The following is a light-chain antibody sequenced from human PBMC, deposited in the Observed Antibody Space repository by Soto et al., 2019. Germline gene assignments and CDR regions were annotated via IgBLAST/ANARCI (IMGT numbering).Light chain of an antibody. V-gene: IGKV1-9*01. CDR1: QGISTY. J-gene: IGKJ3*01. CDR2: GAS. CDR3: QHLKTYPLT. Sequence: IQLTQSPSSLSASVGDRVTITCRASQGISTYLAWYQQKPGRAPNLLIYGASTLQTGVPSRFSGSGSGTDFTLTISSLHAEDFATYYCQHLKTYPLTFGPGTKLDVK.